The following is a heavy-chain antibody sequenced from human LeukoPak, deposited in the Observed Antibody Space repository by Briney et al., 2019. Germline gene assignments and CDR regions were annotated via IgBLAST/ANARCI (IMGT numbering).Heavy chain of an antibody. CDR1: GFTFSSYA. J-gene: IGHJ4*02. Sequence: GGSLRPSCAASGFTFSSYAMHWVRQAPGKGLEWVAVISYDGSNKYYADSVKGRFTISRDNSKNTLYLQMNSLRAEDTAVYYCARGYYYDSSGYYYGDYWGQGTLVTVSS. CDR2: ISYDGSNK. D-gene: IGHD3-22*01. V-gene: IGHV3-30-3*01. CDR3: ARGYYYDSSGYYYGDY.